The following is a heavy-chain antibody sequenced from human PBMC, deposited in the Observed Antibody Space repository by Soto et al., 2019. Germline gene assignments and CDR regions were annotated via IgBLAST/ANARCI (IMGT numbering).Heavy chain of an antibody. CDR2: ISSSGHSI. CDR1: GFIFSDYY. D-gene: IGHD3-10*01. Sequence: PGGSLRFSCAVSGFIFSDYYMNWIRQAPGKGLEWVSYISSSGHSIYYADSVKGRFTISRDNAKNSLYLQMNSLRAEDTAVYYCARGGGYYGSGSYSYYGMDVWGQGTTVTVSS. V-gene: IGHV3-11*01. CDR3: ARGGGYYGSGSYSYYGMDV. J-gene: IGHJ6*02.